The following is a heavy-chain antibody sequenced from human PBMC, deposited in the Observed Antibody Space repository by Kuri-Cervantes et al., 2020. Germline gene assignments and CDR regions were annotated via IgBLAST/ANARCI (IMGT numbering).Heavy chain of an antibody. D-gene: IGHD1-26*01. Sequence: GSLRLSCTVSGGSISSYYWNWFRQPPGKGLEWIGTIYNSGYTSYNPSLKSRVTISVDTSKNQFSLKLSSVTAADTAVYYCARVRATGGFDSWGQGTLVTVSS. J-gene: IGHJ4*02. CDR2: IYNSGYT. V-gene: IGHV4-4*08. CDR3: ARVRATGGFDS. CDR1: GGSISSYY.